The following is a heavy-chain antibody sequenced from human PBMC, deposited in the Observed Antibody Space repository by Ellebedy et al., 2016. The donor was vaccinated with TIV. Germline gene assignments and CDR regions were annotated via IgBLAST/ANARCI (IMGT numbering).Heavy chain of an antibody. Sequence: SVKVSCKASGGTYSNYAFNWVRQAPGQGLEWMGGITPIFGPTNYAQKFQGRVTITADEFTSTAYMELSSLRSEDTAVYFCARRRGYNYGDFDSWGQGTLVTVSS. J-gene: IGHJ4*02. CDR2: ITPIFGPT. V-gene: IGHV1-69*13. CDR3: ARRRGYNYGDFDS. CDR1: GGTYSNYA. D-gene: IGHD5-18*01.